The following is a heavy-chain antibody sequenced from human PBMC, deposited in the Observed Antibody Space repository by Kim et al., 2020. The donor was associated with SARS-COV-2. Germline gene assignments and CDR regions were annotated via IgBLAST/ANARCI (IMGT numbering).Heavy chain of an antibody. CDR1: GFTFSNAW. Sequence: GGSLRLSCAASGFTFSNAWMSWVRQAPGKGLEWVGRIKSKTDGGTTDYAAPVKGRFTISRDDSKNTLYLQMNSLKTEDTAVYYCTTDLYSSTVLAGDYWGQGTLVTVSS. V-gene: IGHV3-15*01. CDR2: IKSKTDGGTT. D-gene: IGHD6-19*01. J-gene: IGHJ4*02. CDR3: TTDLYSSTVLAGDY.